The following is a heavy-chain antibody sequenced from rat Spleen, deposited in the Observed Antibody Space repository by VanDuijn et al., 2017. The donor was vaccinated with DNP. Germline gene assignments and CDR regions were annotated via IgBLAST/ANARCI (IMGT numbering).Heavy chain of an antibody. Sequence: EVQLVETGGGLVQPGRSLKLSCVASGFTFSSYWMYWVRQAPGQGLEWVASITTDGGGTYYPDSVKGRFTISRDNAKSTLDLQMDSLRSEDTATYYCVRRGGKGLFSKWGQGTLVTVSS. V-gene: IGHV5-58*01. CDR1: GFTFSSYW. CDR3: VRRGGKGLFSK. D-gene: IGHD3-1*01. J-gene: IGHJ3*01. CDR2: ITTDGGGT.